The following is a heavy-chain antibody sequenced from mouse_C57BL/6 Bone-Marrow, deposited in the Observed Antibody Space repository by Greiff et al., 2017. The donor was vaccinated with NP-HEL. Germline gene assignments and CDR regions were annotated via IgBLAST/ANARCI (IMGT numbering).Heavy chain of an antibody. Sequence: QVQLKQPGAELVKPGASVKLSCKASGYTFTSYWMHWVKQRPGQGLEWIGMIHPNSGSTNYNEKFKSKATLTVDKSSSTAYMQLSSLTSEDSAVYYCARSYYGCDGGWFAYWGQGTLVTVSA. J-gene: IGHJ3*01. D-gene: IGHD2-2*01. V-gene: IGHV1-64*01. CDR1: GYTFTSYW. CDR3: ARSYYGCDGGWFAY. CDR2: IHPNSGST.